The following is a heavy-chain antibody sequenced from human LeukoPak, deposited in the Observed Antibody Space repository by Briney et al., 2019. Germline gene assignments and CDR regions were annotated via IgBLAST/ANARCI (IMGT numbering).Heavy chain of an antibody. CDR3: ARNSSGHQNYFDY. J-gene: IGHJ4*02. Sequence: SETLSLTCTVSGGSISSSSYYWGWIRQPPGKGLEWIGSIYYSGSTYYNPSLKSRVTISVDTSKNQFSLKLSSVTAADTAVYYCARNSSGHQNYFDYWGQGTLVTVSS. CDR1: GGSISSSSYY. V-gene: IGHV4-39*07. CDR2: IYYSGST. D-gene: IGHD3-22*01.